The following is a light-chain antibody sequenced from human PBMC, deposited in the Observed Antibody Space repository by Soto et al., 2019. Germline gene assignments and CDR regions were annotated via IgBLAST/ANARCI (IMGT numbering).Light chain of an antibody. V-gene: IGLV2-14*03. J-gene: IGLJ2*01. CDR2: DVS. CDR3: SSYTSTNSL. CDR1: SSDVGAYNY. Sequence: QSALTPPASVSGSPGESITISCTGTSSDVGAYNYVSWYQQHPGKAPTLMIYDVSNRPSGVSNRFSGSKSGNTASLTISGLQAEDEADYYCSSYTSTNSLFVGGTKVTVL.